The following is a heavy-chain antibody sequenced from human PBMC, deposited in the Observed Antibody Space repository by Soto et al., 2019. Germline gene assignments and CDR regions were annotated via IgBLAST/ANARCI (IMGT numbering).Heavy chain of an antibody. D-gene: IGHD3-3*01. CDR3: ARDRARFGVVADDGFDI. CDR1: GFTFSTYA. Sequence: PGGSLRLSCAASGFTFSTYAMHWVRQAPGKGLEWVAVISYDESNKYYADSVKGRFTISRDNSKNTLYLQMNSLRAEDTAVYYCARDRARFGVVADDGFDIWGQGTMVTVS. V-gene: IGHV3-30-3*01. J-gene: IGHJ3*02. CDR2: ISYDESNK.